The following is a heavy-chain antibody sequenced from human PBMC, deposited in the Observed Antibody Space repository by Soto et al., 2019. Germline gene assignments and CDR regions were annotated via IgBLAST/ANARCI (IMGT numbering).Heavy chain of an antibody. Sequence: GGSLRLSCAASGFTVSSSYMSWVRQAPGKGLEWVSVFYSGGTTYYADSVKGRFTISRDNSKNTLYLQMNSLRAEDTAVYYCAKAKRRSGYCSGGSCRYYYYYYMDVWGKGTTVTVSS. CDR3: AKAKRRSGYCSGGSCRYYYYYYMDV. J-gene: IGHJ6*03. D-gene: IGHD2-15*01. CDR1: GFTVSSSY. V-gene: IGHV3-66*01. CDR2: FYSGGTT.